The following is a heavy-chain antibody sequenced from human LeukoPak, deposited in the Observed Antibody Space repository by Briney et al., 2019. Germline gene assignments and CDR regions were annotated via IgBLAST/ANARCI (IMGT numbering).Heavy chain of an antibody. J-gene: IGHJ4*02. CDR2: INHSGST. CDR3: ARLTPLTDY. CDR1: GGSFSGYY. Sequence: KTSETLSLTCAVYGGSFSGYYWSWIRQPPGKGLEWIGEINHSGSTNYNPSLKSRVTISVDTSKNQFSLKLSSVTAADTAVYYCARLTPLTDYGGQGTLVTVSS. V-gene: IGHV4-34*01. D-gene: IGHD1-14*01.